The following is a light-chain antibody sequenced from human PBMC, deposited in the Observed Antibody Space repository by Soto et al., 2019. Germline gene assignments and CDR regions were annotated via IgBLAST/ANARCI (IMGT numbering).Light chain of an antibody. V-gene: IGKV3-15*01. CDR1: QSVSSN. CDR3: QQYNNWPRT. J-gene: IGKJ2*01. CDR2: GAS. Sequence: EIVMTQSPATLSVSPGERATLSCRANQSVSSNLAWYQQKPGQAPRLLLYGASTRATGIPARFSGSGSGTQFTLTISSLQSEDFSVYYCQQYNNWPRTFGQGTKLEIK.